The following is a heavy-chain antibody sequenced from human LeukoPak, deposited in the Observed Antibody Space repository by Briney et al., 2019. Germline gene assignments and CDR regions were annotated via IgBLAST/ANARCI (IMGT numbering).Heavy chain of an antibody. D-gene: IGHD4-17*01. CDR2: IYYSGST. V-gene: IGHV4-59*11. CDR3: ARGGTTVTPGLLWFDP. Sequence: SETLSLTCSVSGGSISSHYWSWIRQPPGKGLEWIGYIYYSGSTKYNPSLKSRVTISVDTSKNQFSLKLSSVTAADTAVYYCARGGTTVTPGLLWFDPWGQGILVTVSS. CDR1: GGSISSHY. J-gene: IGHJ5*02.